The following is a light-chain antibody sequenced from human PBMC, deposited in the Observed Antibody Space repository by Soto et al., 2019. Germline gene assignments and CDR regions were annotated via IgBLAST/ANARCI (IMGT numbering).Light chain of an antibody. V-gene: IGKV4-1*01. J-gene: IGKJ2*01. CDR2: WAS. CDR3: QQYYTIPYT. Sequence: DIVMTQSPDSLAVSLGERATINCKSSQSVLYSSNNKKYLAWYQQKAGQPPKLLIYWASTRESGVPDRFSGSGSGTDFTLTISSLQAEDVAVYYCQQYYTIPYTFGQGTKLEIK. CDR1: QSVLYSSNNKKY.